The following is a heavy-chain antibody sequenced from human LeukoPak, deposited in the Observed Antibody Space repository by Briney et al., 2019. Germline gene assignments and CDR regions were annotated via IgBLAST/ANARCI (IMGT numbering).Heavy chain of an antibody. V-gene: IGHV3-9*01. CDR2: VSWNSGSI. Sequence: GGSLRLSCAASGFTFDDYAMHWVRQAPGKGLEWVSGVSWNSGSIGYADSVKGRFTISRGNAKNSLYLQMNSLRAEDTALYYCAKDIRKYYYYGMDVWGQGTTVTVSS. CDR1: GFTFDDYA. CDR3: AKDIRKYYYYGMDV. J-gene: IGHJ6*02.